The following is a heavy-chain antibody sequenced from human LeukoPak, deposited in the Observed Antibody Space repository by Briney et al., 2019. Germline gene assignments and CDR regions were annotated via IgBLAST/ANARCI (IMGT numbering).Heavy chain of an antibody. Sequence: SETLSLTCTVSGGSISSSSYYWGWIRQPPGKGLEWIGSIYSSGSTYYNPSLKSRVTISVDTSKNQFSLKLSSVTAADTALYYCARYYDSSGYSPSGVDYWGQGTLVTVSS. CDR3: ARYYDSSGYSPSGVDY. CDR1: GGSISSSSYY. CDR2: IYSSGST. J-gene: IGHJ4*02. D-gene: IGHD3-22*01. V-gene: IGHV4-39*01.